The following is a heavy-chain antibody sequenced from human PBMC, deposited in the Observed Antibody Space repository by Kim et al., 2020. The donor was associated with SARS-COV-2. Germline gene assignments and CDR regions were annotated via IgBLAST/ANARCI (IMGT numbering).Heavy chain of an antibody. CDR3: ARGGGSWWNHYYYNWFDP. J-gene: IGHJ5*02. CDR2: IIPIFATA. CDR1: GGTFSSYA. V-gene: IGHV1-69*13. D-gene: IGHD3-16*01. Sequence: SVKVSCKASGGTFSSYAISWVRQAPGQGLEWMGGIIPIFATANYAQKFQGRVTITADESTSTAYMELSSLRSEDTAVYYCARGGGSWWNHYYYNWFDPWGQGTLVTVSS.